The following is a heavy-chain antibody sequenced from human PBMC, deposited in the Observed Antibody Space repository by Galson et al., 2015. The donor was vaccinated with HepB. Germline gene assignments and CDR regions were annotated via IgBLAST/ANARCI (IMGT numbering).Heavy chain of an antibody. CDR3: AKIPSRLDYYDSSDFESQFDY. V-gene: IGHV3-9*01. J-gene: IGHJ4*02. CDR1: GFTFDNYA. CDR2: ISWNSGSR. Sequence: SLRLSCAASGFTFDNYAMHWVRQAPGKGLEWVSGISWNSGSRGYADSVKGRFTISRDNAKNSLYLQMNSLRAEDTAFYYCAKIPSRLDYYDSSDFESQFDYWGQGTLVTVSS. D-gene: IGHD3-22*01.